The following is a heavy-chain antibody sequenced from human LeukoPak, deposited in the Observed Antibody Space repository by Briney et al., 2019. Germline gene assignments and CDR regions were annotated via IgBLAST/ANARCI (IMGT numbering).Heavy chain of an antibody. CDR2: INLEGTDK. CDR1: GFIFSSHR. CDR3: ARSGSYFSK. D-gene: IGHD1-26*01. J-gene: IGHJ4*02. Sequence: GGSLRLSCAASGFIFSSHRMSWVRQAPGKGLEWVANINLEGTDKNYVDSVKGRFTISRDNAKNSLYLQMSSLRADDTAMYYCARSGSYFSKWGQGTLVAVSS. V-gene: IGHV3-7*01.